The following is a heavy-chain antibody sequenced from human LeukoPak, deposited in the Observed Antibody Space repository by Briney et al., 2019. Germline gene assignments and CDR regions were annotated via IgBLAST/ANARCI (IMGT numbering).Heavy chain of an antibody. Sequence: SDTLSLTCTVSGDSVSGYYGSWIRQPPGKGLEWIGYFYTSANTNYNPSLKSRVTMSVDTSKNQFSMKLTSVTAADTAVYYCARGLRDEERHYGYYYMDVWGKGTTVTVSS. V-gene: IGHV4-4*09. D-gene: IGHD3-22*01. CDR3: ARGLRDEERHYGYYYMDV. CDR2: FYTSANT. CDR1: GDSVSGYY. J-gene: IGHJ6*03.